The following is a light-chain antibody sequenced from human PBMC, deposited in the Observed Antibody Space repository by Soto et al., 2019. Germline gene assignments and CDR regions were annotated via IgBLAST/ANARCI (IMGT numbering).Light chain of an antibody. CDR1: LSVARNY. V-gene: IGKV3-20*01. Sequence: EILLTQSPGTLPLSPGERATLSCRASLSVARNYLAWYQQKPGQAPRLLIYAASGRATGIPDRFSGSGSGTDFPLTISSLEPEDCAVYYFQQYGSAPWTVGQGPNV. CDR2: AAS. CDR3: QQYGSAPWT. J-gene: IGKJ1*01.